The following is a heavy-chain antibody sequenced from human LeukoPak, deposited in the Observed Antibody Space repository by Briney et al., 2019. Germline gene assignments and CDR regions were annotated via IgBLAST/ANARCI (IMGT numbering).Heavy chain of an antibody. CDR1: GGSFSGYY. Sequence: NPSETLSLTCAVYGGSFSGYYWSWIRQPPGKGLEWIGEINHSGSTNYNPSLKSRVTISVDTSKNQFSLKLSSVTAADTAVYYCARGPYGQLRFLEWLLDPSFDYWGQGTLVTVSS. CDR2: INHSGST. V-gene: IGHV4-34*01. CDR3: ARGPYGQLRFLEWLLDPSFDY. D-gene: IGHD3-3*01. J-gene: IGHJ4*02.